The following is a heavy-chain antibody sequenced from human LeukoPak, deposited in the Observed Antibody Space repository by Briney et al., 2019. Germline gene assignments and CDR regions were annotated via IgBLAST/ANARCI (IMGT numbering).Heavy chain of an antibody. CDR2: FDPEDGET. CDR1: GYTLTELS. D-gene: IGHD1-14*01. CDR3: ATDHTRKGAFDI. J-gene: IGHJ3*02. V-gene: IGHV1-24*01. Sequence: GVSVKVSCKVSGYTLTELSMHWVRQAPGKGLEWMGGFDPEDGETIYAQKFQGRVTMTEDTSTDTAYMELSSLRSEDTAVYYCATDHTRKGAFDIWGQGTMVTVSS.